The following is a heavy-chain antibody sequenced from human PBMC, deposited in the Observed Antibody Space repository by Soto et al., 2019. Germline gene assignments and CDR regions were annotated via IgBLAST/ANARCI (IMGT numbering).Heavy chain of an antibody. J-gene: IGHJ4*02. D-gene: IGHD5-12*01. V-gene: IGHV4-4*07. CDR3: ARSGNSGYSPHDS. Sequence: PSETLSLTCTVSGGSISPYYWSWIRQPAGKGLEWIGRIYTSGRTNYSPSLKSRLTMSVDTSKNHFSLKPSSVTAADTAVYYCARSGNSGYSPHDSWGQGTLVTVS. CDR1: GGSISPYY. CDR2: IYTSGRT.